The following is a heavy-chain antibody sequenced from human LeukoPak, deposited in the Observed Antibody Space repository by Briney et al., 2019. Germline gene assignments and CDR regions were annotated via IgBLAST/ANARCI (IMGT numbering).Heavy chain of an antibody. J-gene: IGHJ4*02. D-gene: IGHD4-17*01. V-gene: IGHV3-15*04. CDR1: GLTFNIAW. CDR3: AAIRAPGDYSFHY. CDR2: IASKPSGETT. Sequence: NPGGSLRLSCAASGLTFNIAWMSWVRQAPGEGLEWVGRIASKPSGETTDYAAPVKGRFTISRDDSKNTLYLQMNSLKTEDTAVYYCAAIRAPGDYSFHYWGQGTLVTVSS.